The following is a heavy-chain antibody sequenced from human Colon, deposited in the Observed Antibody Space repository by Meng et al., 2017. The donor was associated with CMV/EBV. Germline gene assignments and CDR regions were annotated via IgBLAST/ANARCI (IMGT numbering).Heavy chain of an antibody. CDR3: GRDRLGGIDY. D-gene: IGHD3-16*01. CDR1: GFIFDGYA. V-gene: IGHV3-30*04. Sequence: GGSLKIYCETSGFIFDGYAMHWVRQAPGKGLEGLAMKSADGSLEKHADSVQGRFIISRVNSEKSVFLQMYNLRSDDTPVYYCGRDRLGGIDYWGQGTLVTVSS. J-gene: IGHJ4*02. CDR2: KSADGSLE.